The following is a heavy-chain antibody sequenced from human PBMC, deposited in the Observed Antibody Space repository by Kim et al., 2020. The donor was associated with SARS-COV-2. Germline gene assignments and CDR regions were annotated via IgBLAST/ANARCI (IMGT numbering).Heavy chain of an antibody. J-gene: IGHJ4*02. D-gene: IGHD1-26*01. Sequence: GGSLRLSCAASGFTFSSYPMRWVRQAPGKGLEWVAVISGDGGNKYYADSVKGRFTISRDNSKNTLYLQMNSLRAEDTAVYFCARGSGSHYLGGFGYCGQGTLVTASP. V-gene: IGHV3-30*04. CDR2: ISGDGGNK. CDR1: GFTFSSYP. CDR3: ARGSGSHYLGGFGY.